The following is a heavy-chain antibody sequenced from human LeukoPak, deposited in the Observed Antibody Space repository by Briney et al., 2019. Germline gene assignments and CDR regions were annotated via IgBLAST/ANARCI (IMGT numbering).Heavy chain of an antibody. CDR3: ARGGYCSSTSCYEAWFFDY. CDR1: GFTFSSYW. CDR2: IKQDGSEK. Sequence: PGGSLRLFCAASGFTFSSYWMSWVRQAPGKGLEWLANIKQDGSEKYYVDSVKGRFTISRDNAKNSLYLQMNSLRAEDTAVYYCARGGYCSSTSCYEAWFFDYWGQGTLVTVSS. V-gene: IGHV3-7*01. D-gene: IGHD2-2*03. J-gene: IGHJ4*02.